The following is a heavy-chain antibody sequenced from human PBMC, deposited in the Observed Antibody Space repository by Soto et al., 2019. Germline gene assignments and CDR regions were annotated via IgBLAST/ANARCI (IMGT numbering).Heavy chain of an antibody. CDR1: GFTLSTFS. Sequence: EVQLVESGGGSVQPGGSLRLSCAASGFTLSTFSMNWVRQAPGRGLEWISYIRGGGRPISYADSVKGRFTISRDNANNSLYLQMDSLTDEDTAVYYCARDLGWAFDSWGQGTLVTVSS. J-gene: IGHJ4*02. D-gene: IGHD6-19*01. V-gene: IGHV3-48*02. CDR2: IRGGGRPI. CDR3: ARDLGWAFDS.